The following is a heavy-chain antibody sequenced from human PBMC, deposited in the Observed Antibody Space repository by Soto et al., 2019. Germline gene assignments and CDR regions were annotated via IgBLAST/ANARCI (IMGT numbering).Heavy chain of an antibody. J-gene: IGHJ5*02. CDR1: GGSIISGGYY. CDR3: ARDVGVRYCSSTSCYKNWFDP. Sequence: TLSLTCTVSGGSIISGGYYWSLILQHPVNCLEWIGYIYYSGSTYYNPSLKGRVTISVDTSKNQFSLKLSSVTAADTAVYYCARDVGVRYCSSTSCYKNWFDPWGQGTLVNVSS. V-gene: IGHV4-31*03. D-gene: IGHD2-2*02. CDR2: IYYSGST.